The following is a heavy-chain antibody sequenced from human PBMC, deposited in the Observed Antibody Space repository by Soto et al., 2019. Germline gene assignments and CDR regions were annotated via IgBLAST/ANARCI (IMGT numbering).Heavy chain of an antibody. D-gene: IGHD2-21*02. CDR3: ARDLPIVVVTATDNWYFDL. CDR2: IIPILGIA. V-gene: IGHV1-69*04. J-gene: IGHJ2*01. Sequence: ASMKVSCKASGGTFSSYNISLGRQAPGQGLEWKGKIIPILGIANYAQKFQGRVTITADKSTSTAYMELSSLRSEDTAVYYCARDLPIVVVTATDNWYFDLWGRGTLVTVSS. CDR1: GGTFSSYN.